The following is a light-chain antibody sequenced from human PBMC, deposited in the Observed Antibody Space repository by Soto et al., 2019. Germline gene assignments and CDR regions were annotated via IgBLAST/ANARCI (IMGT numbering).Light chain of an antibody. J-gene: IGKJ5*01. CDR1: QSVSSY. CDR3: QQHSNWPPIT. CDR2: DAS. Sequence: MVLTHAPATLSLSPLARATVSCMASQSVSSYLAWYQQKPGQAPRLLIYDASDRATGIPGRFSGSGSGTAFTLTIRSLEPEDFAVYYCQQHSNWPPITFGQGTRLEIK. V-gene: IGKV3-11*01.